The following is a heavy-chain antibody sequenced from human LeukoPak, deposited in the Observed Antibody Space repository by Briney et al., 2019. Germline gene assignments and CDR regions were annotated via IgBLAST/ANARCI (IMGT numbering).Heavy chain of an antibody. CDR2: IWYDGSNK. V-gene: IGHV3-33*01. CDR1: GFTFSSYG. D-gene: IGHD1-26*01. CDR3: ARDSGSYYFAFDI. Sequence: GGSLRLSCAASGFTFSSYGMHWVRQAPGKGLEWVAVIWYDGSNKYYADSVKGRFTIPRDNSKNTLYLQMNSLRAEDTAVYYCARDSGSYYFAFDIWGQGTMVTVSS. J-gene: IGHJ3*02.